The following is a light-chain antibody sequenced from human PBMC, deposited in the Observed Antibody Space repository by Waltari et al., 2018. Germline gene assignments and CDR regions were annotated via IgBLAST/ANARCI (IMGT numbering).Light chain of an antibody. J-gene: IGLJ7*01. Sequence: QSVLTQPPSVSAAPGQRVTISCSVGSSNIGNNYVSWYRQFPGTAPKLLIYEITVRPSGIPGLFSGSKSGTSATLDLTGLQAGDEADYYCGTWDSSLSGAVFGGGTHLTVL. CDR3: GTWDSSLSGAV. V-gene: IGLV1-51*02. CDR2: EIT. CDR1: SSNIGNNY.